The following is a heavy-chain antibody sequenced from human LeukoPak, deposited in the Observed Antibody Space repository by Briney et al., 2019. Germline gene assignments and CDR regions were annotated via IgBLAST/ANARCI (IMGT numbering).Heavy chain of an antibody. CDR2: IRYDGSNK. Sequence: GGSLRLSCAASGLTFSSYGMHWVRQAPGKGLEWVAFIRYDGSNKYYADSVKGRFTISRDNAKNSLYLQMNSLRAEDTAVYYCARASIGTSFFLEQLVYPFDYWGQGTLVTVSS. D-gene: IGHD6-13*01. J-gene: IGHJ4*02. CDR3: ARASIGTSFFLEQLVYPFDY. CDR1: GLTFSSYG. V-gene: IGHV3-30*02.